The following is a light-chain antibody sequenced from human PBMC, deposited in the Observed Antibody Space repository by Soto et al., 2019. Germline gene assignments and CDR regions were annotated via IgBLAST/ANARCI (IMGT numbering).Light chain of an antibody. CDR3: QQYGSSPGLT. CDR1: QSVSNSY. Sequence: EIVMTQSPGTLSLSPGARAPLSCRASQSVSNSYLAWYQQKPGQAPRLLIYGASSRATGIPDRFSGSGSGTDFTLTISRLEPEDFAVYYCQQYGSSPGLTFGGGTKVDIK. J-gene: IGKJ4*01. CDR2: GAS. V-gene: IGKV3-20*01.